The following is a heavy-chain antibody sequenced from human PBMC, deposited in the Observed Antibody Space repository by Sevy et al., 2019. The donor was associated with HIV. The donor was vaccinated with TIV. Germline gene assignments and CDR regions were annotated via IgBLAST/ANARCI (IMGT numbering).Heavy chain of an antibody. V-gene: IGHV3-13*01. CDR1: GFTFSSYD. J-gene: IGHJ3*02. CDR3: VSDRGAFDI. CDR2: IGTAGDT. Sequence: GGSLRLSCAASGFTFSSYDMHWVRQATGKGLEWVSAIGTAGDTYYPGSVKSRLTISRENAKNSLYLQMNSLRAGDTAVNYSVSDRGAFDIWGQGTMVSVSS.